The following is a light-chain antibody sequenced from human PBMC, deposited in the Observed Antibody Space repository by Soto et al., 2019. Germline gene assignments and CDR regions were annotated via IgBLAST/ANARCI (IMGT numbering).Light chain of an antibody. J-gene: IGLJ1*01. CDR1: SCDVGGYNY. V-gene: IGLV2-14*01. CDR3: SSYTSSSTYV. Sequence: QSALTQPASMSGAPGQSITISCTGTSCDVGGYNYVSWYQQHPGKAPKLMIYGVSNRPSGVSYRFSGSKSGNTASLTISGVQDEDEADYYCSSYTSSSTYVFGTGTKLTVL. CDR2: GVS.